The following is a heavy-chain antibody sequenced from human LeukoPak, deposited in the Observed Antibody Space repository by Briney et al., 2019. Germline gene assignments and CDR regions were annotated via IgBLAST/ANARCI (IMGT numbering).Heavy chain of an antibody. V-gene: IGHV3-7*01. CDR2: IKQDGGEK. CDR1: GFTLSSYW. CDR3: ARHSGTYFDY. J-gene: IGHJ4*02. Sequence: PGGSLRLSCAASGFTLSSYWMTWVRQAPGKGLEWLANIKQDGGEKYSVDSVKGRFTISRDNAKNSLYLQMNSLRAEDTAVYYCARHSGTYFDYWGKGTLVTVSS. D-gene: IGHD1-26*01.